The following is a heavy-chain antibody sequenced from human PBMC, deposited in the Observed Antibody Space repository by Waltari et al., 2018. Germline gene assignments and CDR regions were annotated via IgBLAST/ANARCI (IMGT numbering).Heavy chain of an antibody. Sequence: QITLKESGPTLVKPTQTLTLTCTFSGFSLSTSGVGVGWIRQPPGKALDWLALIYWDDDKRYSPSLKSRLTITKDTSKNQVVLTMTNMDPVDTATYYCAHSTAYDYVWGSYRYTLFDYWGQGTLVTVSS. V-gene: IGHV2-5*02. CDR3: AHSTAYDYVWGSYRYTLFDY. CDR2: IYWDDDK. J-gene: IGHJ4*02. D-gene: IGHD3-16*02. CDR1: GFSLSTSGVG.